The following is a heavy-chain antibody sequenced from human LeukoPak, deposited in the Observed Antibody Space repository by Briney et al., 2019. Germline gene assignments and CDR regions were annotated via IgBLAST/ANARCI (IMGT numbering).Heavy chain of an antibody. CDR3: ARVSGPGYCSSTSCYGGWFDP. CDR1: GGSFSGYY. V-gene: IGHV4-34*01. J-gene: IGHJ5*02. Sequence: SETLSLTCAVYGGSFSGYYWSWIRQPPGKGLEWIGEINHSGSTNYNPSLKSRVTISVDTSKNQFSLKLSSVTAADTAVYYCARVSGPGYCSSTSCYGGWFDPWGQGTLVTVSS. D-gene: IGHD2-2*01. CDR2: INHSGST.